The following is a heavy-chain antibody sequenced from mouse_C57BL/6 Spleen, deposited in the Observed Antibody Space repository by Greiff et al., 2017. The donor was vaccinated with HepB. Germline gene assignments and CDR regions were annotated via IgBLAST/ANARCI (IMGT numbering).Heavy chain of an antibody. CDR3: TYSNYLEFAY. V-gene: IGHV1-5*01. D-gene: IGHD2-5*01. Sequence: EVQLQQSGTVLARPGASVKMSCKTSGYTFTSYWMHWVKQRPGQGLEWIGAIYPGNSDTSYNQKFKGKAKLTAVTSASTAYMELSSLTNEDSAVYYCTYSNYLEFAYWGQGTLVTVSA. CDR1: GYTFTSYW. CDR2: IYPGNSDT. J-gene: IGHJ3*01.